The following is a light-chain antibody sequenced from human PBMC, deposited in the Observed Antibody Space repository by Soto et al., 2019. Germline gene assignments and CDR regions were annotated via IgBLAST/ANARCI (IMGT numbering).Light chain of an antibody. V-gene: IGKV1-5*01. Sequence: DIQMTQSPSTVSAYVGDSVTITCRASQSITTWLAWYQQRPGKAPKLLIYDVSSLQSGVPSRFSGSGSGTEFTLTIGSLQPDDFATYYCQHYKMDSPWTFGQGTK. CDR3: QHYKMDSPWT. CDR1: QSITTW. J-gene: IGKJ1*01. CDR2: DVS.